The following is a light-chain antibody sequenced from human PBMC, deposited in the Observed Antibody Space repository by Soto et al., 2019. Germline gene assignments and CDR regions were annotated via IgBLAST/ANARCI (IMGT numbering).Light chain of an antibody. CDR1: SSDVGGYNY. V-gene: IGLV2-14*01. J-gene: IGLJ2*01. CDR3: SSYTSSITRVV. Sequence: QSALTQPASVSGSPGQSITISCTGTSSDVGGYNYVSWYQQHPGKAPKLMIYDVTNRPSGVSKRFSGSKSGNTASLAISGRQAEDEADYYCSSYTSSITRVVFGGGPKLTVL. CDR2: DVT.